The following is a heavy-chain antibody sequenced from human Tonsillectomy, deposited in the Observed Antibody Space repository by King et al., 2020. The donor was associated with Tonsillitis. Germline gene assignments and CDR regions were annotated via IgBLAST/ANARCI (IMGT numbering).Heavy chain of an antibody. CDR1: GFTFSSYA. D-gene: IGHD3-3*01. J-gene: IGHJ4*02. Sequence: VQLVESGGGLVQPGGSLRLSCAASGFTFSSYAMSWVRQAPGKGLEWVSAIRGSGGSTYYADSVKGRFTISRDNSKNTLYLQMNSLRAEDTAVYYCAKETYYDFWSGYYYFDYWGQGPLVTVSS. V-gene: IGHV3-23*04. CDR2: IRGSGGST. CDR3: AKETYYDFWSGYYYFDY.